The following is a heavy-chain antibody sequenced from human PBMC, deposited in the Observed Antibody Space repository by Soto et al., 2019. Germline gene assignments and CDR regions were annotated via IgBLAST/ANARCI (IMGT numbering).Heavy chain of an antibody. D-gene: IGHD6-13*01. CDR1: EVKSVGYA. J-gene: IGHJ3*02. Sequence: AGGPMRDRWGAAEVKSVGYAGRRVRQAPGKGLEWVSAISGSGGSTYYADSVKGRFTISRDNSKNTLYLQMNSLRAEDTAVYYCAKLLGPGIAAAGTGAFDIWGQGTMVTVSS. V-gene: IGHV3-23*01. CDR3: AKLLGPGIAAAGTGAFDI. CDR2: ISGSGGST.